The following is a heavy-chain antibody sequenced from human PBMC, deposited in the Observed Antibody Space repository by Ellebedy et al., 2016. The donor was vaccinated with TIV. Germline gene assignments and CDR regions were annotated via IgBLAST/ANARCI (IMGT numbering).Heavy chain of an antibody. D-gene: IGHD3-16*01. CDR2: VYFIGST. CDR1: GGSITSGSYY. V-gene: IGHV4-39*01. J-gene: IGHJ4*02. CDR3: VRHPTLGTLDY. Sequence: MPGGSLRLSCTVSGGSITSGSYYLAWIRQPPGKGLEWVGNVYFIGSTNYNPSLKSRVTISVDTSKNQFSLKLTSVTAADTAVYYCVRHPTLGTLDYWGQGAQVTVSS.